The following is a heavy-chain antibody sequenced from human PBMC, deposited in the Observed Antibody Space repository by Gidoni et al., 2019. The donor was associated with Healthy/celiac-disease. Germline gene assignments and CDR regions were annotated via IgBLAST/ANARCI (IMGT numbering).Heavy chain of an antibody. J-gene: IGHJ4*02. CDR1: RRSISSGGYS. D-gene: IGHD2-15*01. CDR2: IYYSGST. Sequence: QVQLQESGPGLVKHSQTLSLTCTVSRRSISSGGYSWSWVRQHPGKGLEWIGYIYYSGSTYYNPSLKSRVTISVDTSKNQFSLTLNSVTAADAAVYYCARGSGCNFPYYFDYWGQGTLVTVSS. CDR3: ARGSGCNFPYYFDY. V-gene: IGHV4-31*03.